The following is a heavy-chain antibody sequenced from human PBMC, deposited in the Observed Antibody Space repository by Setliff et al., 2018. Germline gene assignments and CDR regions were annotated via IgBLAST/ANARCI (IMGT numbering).Heavy chain of an antibody. CDR3: ATSGFCSAGSCYSFDD. CDR1: GASLSSGTYY. V-gene: IGHV4-39*01. D-gene: IGHD6-19*01. Sequence: SETLSLTCTVSGASLSSGTYYWGWIRQPPGKGLEWIGRIYYRGDTYYNASLKGRLTISVDTAQNQFSLRLTSVTAADTAVYYCATSGFCSAGSCYSFDDWGQGALVTVSS. CDR2: IYYRGDT. J-gene: IGHJ4*02.